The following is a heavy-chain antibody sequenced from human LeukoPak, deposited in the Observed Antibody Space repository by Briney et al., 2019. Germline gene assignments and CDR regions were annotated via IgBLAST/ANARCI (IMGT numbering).Heavy chain of an antibody. V-gene: IGHV3-23*01. D-gene: IGHD4-17*01. J-gene: IGHJ5*02. CDR3: AKGNGDYINWFDP. Sequence: GGSLRLSCAASGFTFSSYAMSWVRQAPGKGLGWVLAISGSGGSTYYADSVKGRFTISRDNSKNTLYLQMSSLRAEDTAVYYCAKGNGDYINWFDPWGQGTLVTVSS. CDR1: GFTFSSYA. CDR2: ISGSGGST.